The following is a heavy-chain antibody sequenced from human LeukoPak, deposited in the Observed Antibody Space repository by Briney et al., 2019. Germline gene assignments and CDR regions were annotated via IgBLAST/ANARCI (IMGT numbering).Heavy chain of an antibody. V-gene: IGHV1-69*02. D-gene: IGHD3-22*01. CDR2: IIPILGIA. CDR3: ASCYYDSSGYYLFDY. J-gene: IGHJ4*02. Sequence: SVKVSCKASGGTFSSYTISWVRQAPGQGLEWMGRIIPILGIANYEQKFQGRVTITADKSTSTAYMELSSLRSEDTAVYYCASCYYDSSGYYLFDYWGQGTLVTVSS. CDR1: GGTFSSYT.